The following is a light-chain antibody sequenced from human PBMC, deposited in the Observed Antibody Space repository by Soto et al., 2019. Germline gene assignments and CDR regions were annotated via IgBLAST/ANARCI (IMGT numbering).Light chain of an antibody. V-gene: IGKV1-39*01. Sequence: DIQMTQSPSSLSASVGDRVTITCRASQSISDYLNWYQQKPGKAPKLLIYAASSLQSGVPSRFSGSGSGTDFTLTISSLQPEDFATYYCQESYSTPSVTFGPGTKVDI. J-gene: IGKJ3*01. CDR1: QSISDY. CDR2: AAS. CDR3: QESYSTPSVT.